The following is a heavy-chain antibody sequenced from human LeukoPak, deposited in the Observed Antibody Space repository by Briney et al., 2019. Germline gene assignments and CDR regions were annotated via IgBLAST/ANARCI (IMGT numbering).Heavy chain of an antibody. CDR3: ARGLDILTGYYGEFYV. Sequence: PGGSLRLSCAASGFTFSSYLMSWVRQAPGKGLEWVANIKQDGSEKYYVDSVKGRFTISRDNAKNSLYLQMNSLRAEDTAVYYCARGLDILTGYYGEFYVWGQGTLVTDSS. V-gene: IGHV3-7*01. CDR1: GFTFSSYL. J-gene: IGHJ4*02. CDR2: IKQDGSEK. D-gene: IGHD3-9*01.